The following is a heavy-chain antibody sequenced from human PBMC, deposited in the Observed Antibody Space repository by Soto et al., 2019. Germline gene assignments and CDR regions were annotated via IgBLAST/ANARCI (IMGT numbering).Heavy chain of an antibody. Sequence: PSETLSLTCTVSGGSIRSYCWSWIRQPPGKGLEWIGYIYYSGSTNYNPSLKSRVTISVDTSKNQFSLKLSSVTAADTAVYYCARDFLKDSSPPVWGQGTLVTVSS. CDR1: GGSIRSYC. CDR3: ARDFLKDSSPPV. CDR2: IYYSGST. D-gene: IGHD3-22*01. V-gene: IGHV4-59*01. J-gene: IGHJ4*02.